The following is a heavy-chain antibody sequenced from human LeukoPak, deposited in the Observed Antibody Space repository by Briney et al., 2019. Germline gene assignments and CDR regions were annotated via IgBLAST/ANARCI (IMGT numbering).Heavy chain of an antibody. J-gene: IGHJ4*02. CDR2: ISSSSSYI. D-gene: IGHD3-22*01. Sequence: PGGSLRLSCAASGFTFSSYSMNWVRQAPGKGLEWVSSISSSSSYIYYADSVKGRFTISRDNAKNSLYLQMNSLRAEDTAVYYCAREDSSGYYYEFDYWGQGTLVTVSS. CDR3: AREDSSGYYYEFDY. V-gene: IGHV3-21*01. CDR1: GFTFSSYS.